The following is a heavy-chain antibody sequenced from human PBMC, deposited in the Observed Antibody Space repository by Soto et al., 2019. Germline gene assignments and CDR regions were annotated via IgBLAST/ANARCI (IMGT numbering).Heavy chain of an antibody. V-gene: IGHV4-31*03. CDR1: GGSISSGGYY. Sequence: PSETLSLTCTVSGGSISSGGYYWSWIRQHPGKGLEWIGYIYYSGSTYYNPSLKSRVTISVDTSKNQFSLKLSSVTAADTAVYYCARVYCSGGSCYTRKNYYYGMDVWGQGTTLTVSS. CDR2: IYYSGST. J-gene: IGHJ6*02. D-gene: IGHD2-15*01. CDR3: ARVYCSGGSCYTRKNYYYGMDV.